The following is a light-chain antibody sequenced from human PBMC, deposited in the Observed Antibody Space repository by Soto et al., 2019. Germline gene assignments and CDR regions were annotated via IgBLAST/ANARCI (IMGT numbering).Light chain of an antibody. CDR1: QSANSNY. CDR2: GAS. J-gene: IGKJ2*01. CDR3: QQYGTSPPMYT. V-gene: IGKV3-20*01. Sequence: EIVLTQSPGTLSLSPGERATLSCGASQSANSNYLAWYQQKPGQAPRLLIYGASTRATGIPDRFSASGSGTDFTLTINRLEPEDFAVYYCQQYGTSPPMYTFGQGTKLEIK.